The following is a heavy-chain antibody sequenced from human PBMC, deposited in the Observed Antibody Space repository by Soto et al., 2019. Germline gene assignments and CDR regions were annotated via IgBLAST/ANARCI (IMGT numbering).Heavy chain of an antibody. CDR1: GYTFTSYD. J-gene: IGHJ6*02. V-gene: IGHV1-8*01. Sequence: ASVKVSCKASGYTFTSYDINWVRQATGQGLEWMRWMNPNSGNTGYAQKFQGRVTMTRNTSISTAYMELSSLRSEDTAVYYCARVSPLTYYYYYGMDVWGQGTTVTVSS. CDR2: MNPNSGNT. D-gene: IGHD3-16*01. CDR3: ARVSPLTYYYYYGMDV.